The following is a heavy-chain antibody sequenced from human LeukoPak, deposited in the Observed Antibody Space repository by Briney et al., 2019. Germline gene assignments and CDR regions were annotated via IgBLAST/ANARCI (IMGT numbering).Heavy chain of an antibody. CDR1: GGSISSGGYY. Sequence: SETLSLTCTVSGGSISSGGYYWSWIRQHPGKGLEWIGYIYYSGSTYYNPSLKSRVTISVDTSKNQFSLKLSSVTAADTAVYYCARGRGIAARPYYYGMDVWGQGTTVTVSS. CDR3: ARGRGIAARPYYYGMDV. J-gene: IGHJ6*02. D-gene: IGHD6-6*01. CDR2: IYYSGST. V-gene: IGHV4-31*03.